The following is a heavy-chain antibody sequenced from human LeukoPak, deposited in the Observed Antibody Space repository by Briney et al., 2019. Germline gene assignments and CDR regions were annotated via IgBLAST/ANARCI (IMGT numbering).Heavy chain of an antibody. J-gene: IGHJ6*03. D-gene: IGHD1-26*01. V-gene: IGHV3-21*01. CDR2: ISSSSSYI. Sequence: PGGSLRLSCAASGFTFSSYSMNWVRQAPGKGLEWVSSISSSSSYIYYADSVKGRFTISRDNAKNSLYLQMNSLRAEDTAVYYCARRGGSYYLYYYYYMDVWGKGTTVTISS. CDR3: ARRGGSYYLYYYYYMDV. CDR1: GFTFSSYS.